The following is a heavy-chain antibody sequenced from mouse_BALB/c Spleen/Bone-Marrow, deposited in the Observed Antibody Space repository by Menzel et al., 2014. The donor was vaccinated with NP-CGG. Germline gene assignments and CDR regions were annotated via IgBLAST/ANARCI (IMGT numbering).Heavy chain of an antibody. CDR1: GYSFTDYT. CDR3: ATYYGSGWYFDV. Sequence: EVQLQQSGPELVKPGASMKISCKASGYSFTDYTMTWVKQSHGKNLEWIGLINPYNGGTGYNQKFKGKATLTVDKSSSTAYTDLLSLTSEDAAVYYCATYYGSGWYFDVWGAGTTVTVSS. J-gene: IGHJ1*01. V-gene: IGHV1-18*01. D-gene: IGHD1-1*01. CDR2: INPYNGGT.